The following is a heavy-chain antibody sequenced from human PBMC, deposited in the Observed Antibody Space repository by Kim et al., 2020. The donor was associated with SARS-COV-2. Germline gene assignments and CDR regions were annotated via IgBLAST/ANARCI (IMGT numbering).Heavy chain of an antibody. D-gene: IGHD1-26*01. V-gene: IGHV3-74*01. Sequence: AESVKGRFTISRDNAKNTLYLQMSSLRAEDTAVYYCARDRGEWGGSYPQMYWGHGTLVTVSS. CDR3: ARDRGEWGGSYPQMY. J-gene: IGHJ4*01.